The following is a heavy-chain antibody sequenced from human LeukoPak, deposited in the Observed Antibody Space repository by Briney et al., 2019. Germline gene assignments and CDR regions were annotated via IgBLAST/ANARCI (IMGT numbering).Heavy chain of an antibody. CDR3: ARRISTMIVGGNRFDY. J-gene: IGHJ4*02. CDR2: INHSGST. CDR1: GGSISSGGYY. D-gene: IGHD3-22*01. V-gene: IGHV4-39*07. Sequence: SETLSLTCTVSGGSISSGGYYWSWIRQPPGKGLEWIGEINHSGSTNYNPSLKSRVTISVDTSKNQFSLKLSSVTAADTAVYYCARRISTMIVGGNRFDYWGQGTLVTVSS.